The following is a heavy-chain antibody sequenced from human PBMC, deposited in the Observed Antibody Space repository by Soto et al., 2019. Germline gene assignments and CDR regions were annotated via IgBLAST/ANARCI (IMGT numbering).Heavy chain of an antibody. Sequence: SDPLSQTYNTSGSPIRTPVYNRSWKQHRPGPSLEWIGYMYYSGITYYNPSLKSRGSMSVDISKNQFSLKVSSVTAADTAVYYCARRIVATETFDYWGQGTLVTVSS. J-gene: IGHJ4*02. CDR2: MYYSGIT. CDR1: GSPIRTPVYN. D-gene: IGHD5-12*01. CDR3: ARRIVATETFDY. V-gene: IGHV4-30-4*02.